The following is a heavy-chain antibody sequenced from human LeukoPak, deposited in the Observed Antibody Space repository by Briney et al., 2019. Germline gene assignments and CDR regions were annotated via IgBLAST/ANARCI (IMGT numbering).Heavy chain of an antibody. CDR3: VRVVTTSSGWYHFDN. J-gene: IGHJ4*02. V-gene: IGHV3-72*01. Sequence: GRSLRLCCAACGFARADQHMECVRQAPGKEMEWVGRSQTTKRNSVTTEYAAAVKGRFGISRDHSSDAGYLQLNRRKTEDTAVYYCVRVVTTSSGWYHFDNWGQGTLVTVSS. D-gene: IGHD6-13*01. CDR1: GFARADQH. CDR2: SQTTKRNSVTT.